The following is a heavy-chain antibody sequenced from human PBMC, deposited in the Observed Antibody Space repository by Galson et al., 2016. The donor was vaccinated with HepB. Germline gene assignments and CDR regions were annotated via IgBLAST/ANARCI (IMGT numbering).Heavy chain of an antibody. CDR1: GFTFISYG. Sequence: SLRLSCAASGFTFISYGMHWVRQAPGKGLEWVAVIWYDGSNTYYADSVKGQFTISRDNSKNTLYLQMNSLRAEDTAVYYCARESSYGDYVLVYWGQGTLVTVSS. D-gene: IGHD4-17*01. CDR2: IWYDGSNT. CDR3: ARESSYGDYVLVY. V-gene: IGHV3-33*01. J-gene: IGHJ4*02.